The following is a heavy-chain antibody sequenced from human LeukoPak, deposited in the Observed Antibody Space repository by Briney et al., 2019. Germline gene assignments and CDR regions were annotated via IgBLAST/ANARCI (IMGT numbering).Heavy chain of an antibody. CDR3: ARAGVATIGEYSSGWTSYYYYYYMDV. CDR2: INPNSGGT. D-gene: IGHD6-19*01. Sequence: GASVKVSCKASGYTFTSYYMHWVRQAPGQGLEWMGWINPNSGGTNYAQKFQGRVTMTRDTSISTAYMELSRLRSDDTAVYYCARAGVATIGEYSSGWTSYYYYYYMDVWGKGTTVTVSS. CDR1: GYTFTSYY. J-gene: IGHJ6*03. V-gene: IGHV1-2*02.